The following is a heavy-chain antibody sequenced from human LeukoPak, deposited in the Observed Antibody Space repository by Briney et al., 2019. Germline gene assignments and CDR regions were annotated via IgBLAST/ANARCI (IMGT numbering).Heavy chain of an antibody. Sequence: GGSLRLSCAASGFTFSSYAMHWVRRAPGKGLEWVAVISYDGSNKYYADSVKGRFTISRDNSKNTLYLQMNSLRAEDTAVYYCARDGGATTNSVGYFDYWGQGTLVTVSS. CDR2: ISYDGSNK. D-gene: IGHD5-12*01. V-gene: IGHV3-30*04. CDR3: ARDGGATTNSVGYFDY. CDR1: GFTFSSYA. J-gene: IGHJ4*02.